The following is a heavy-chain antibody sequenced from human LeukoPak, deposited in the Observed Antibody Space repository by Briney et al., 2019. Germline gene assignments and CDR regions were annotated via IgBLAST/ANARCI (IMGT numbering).Heavy chain of an antibody. Sequence: GGSLRLSCAASGFTFDDYGMSWVRQVPGKGLEWVSGINWNGGRIGYADSVKGRFTISRDNAKNSLYLQMNSLRAEDTALYYCARGYCSSGSCYSPAFDYWGQGTLVTVSS. CDR3: ARGYCSSGSCYSPAFDY. CDR1: GFTFDDYG. J-gene: IGHJ4*02. D-gene: IGHD2-15*01. V-gene: IGHV3-20*04. CDR2: INWNGGRI.